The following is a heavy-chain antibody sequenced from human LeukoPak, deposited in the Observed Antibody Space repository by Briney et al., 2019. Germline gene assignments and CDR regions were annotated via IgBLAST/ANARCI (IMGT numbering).Heavy chain of an antibody. CDR1: GYTFISYA. CDR2: INIETGNP. J-gene: IGHJ4*02. D-gene: IGHD6-19*01. V-gene: IGHV7-4-1*02. Sequence: ASVKVSCKASGYTFISYALSWVRQAPGQGLEWMGWINIETGNPTYAQGFTGRFVFSLDTSVSTAYLQISSLKADDTAVYYCARVAGYTTDWYGGGDDYWGQGTLVTVSS. CDR3: ARVAGYTTDWYGGGDDY.